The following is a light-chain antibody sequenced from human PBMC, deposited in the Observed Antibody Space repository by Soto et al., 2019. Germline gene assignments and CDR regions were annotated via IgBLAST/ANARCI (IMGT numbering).Light chain of an antibody. Sequence: EIVLTQSLGTLSLSPGERASLSCRASQSVDSRYLAWYQQKPGQAPRLLIYGASSRATGIPNRFGGSGSGTDFSLTISRLEPEDFAVYYCQHYDSLPTFGQGTKVEVK. CDR1: QSVDSRY. CDR3: QHYDSLPT. CDR2: GAS. J-gene: IGKJ1*01. V-gene: IGKV3-20*01.